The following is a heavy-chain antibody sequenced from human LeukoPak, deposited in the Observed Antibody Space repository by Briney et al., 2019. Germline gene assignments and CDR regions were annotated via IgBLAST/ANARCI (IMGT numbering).Heavy chain of an antibody. CDR1: LDSISSGGYY. D-gene: IGHD3-22*01. J-gene: IGHJ3*01. CDR3: ARNFDSHNAFDV. CDR2: IYYSGST. Sequence: QTLSLTCTVSLDSISSGGYYWSRIRQHPGKGLEWIGYIYYSGSTYSNPALKSRVLISIDTSKNQFSLNLSSVTAADTALYYCARNFDSHNAFDVWGEGTLAPVSS. V-gene: IGHV4-31*03.